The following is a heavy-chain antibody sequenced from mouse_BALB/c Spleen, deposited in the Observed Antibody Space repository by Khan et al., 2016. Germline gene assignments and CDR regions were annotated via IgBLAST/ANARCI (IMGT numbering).Heavy chain of an antibody. D-gene: IGHD1-1*01. J-gene: IGHJ3*01. CDR1: AYTFTNYG. CDR2: INTNTGEP. V-gene: IGHV9-3*02. Sequence: QIQLVQSGPELKKPGETVKISCKASAYTFTNYGMNWVKQAPGKGLKWMGWINTNTGEPTYAEEFKGRFAFSLETSARTAYLQINNLKNEDTATYFCAEDYYGSNWFAYWGQGTLVTVSA. CDR3: AEDYYGSNWFAY.